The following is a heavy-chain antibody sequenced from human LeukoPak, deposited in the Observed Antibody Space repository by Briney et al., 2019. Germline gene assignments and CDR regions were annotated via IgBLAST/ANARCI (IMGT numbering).Heavy chain of an antibody. D-gene: IGHD5-18*01. J-gene: IGHJ4*02. Sequence: GGSLRLSCAASGFTFSSYEMNWVRQAPGKGLEWVSYISISGSTIYYADSVKGRFTISRDNAKNSLYLQMNSLRAEDTAVYYCATQTNPIQLLTDWGQRTLVTVSS. V-gene: IGHV3-48*03. CDR2: ISISGSTI. CDR3: ATQTNPIQLLTD. CDR1: GFTFSSYE.